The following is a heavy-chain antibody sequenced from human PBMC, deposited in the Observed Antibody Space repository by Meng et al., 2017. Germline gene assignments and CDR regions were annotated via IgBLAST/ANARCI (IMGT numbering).Heavy chain of an antibody. Sequence: ASVKVSCKASGYTFTSYGVSWVRQAPGQGLEWMGWISAYNGNTNYAQKFQGRVTMTRDTSISTAYMELSRLRSDDTAVYYCARADARWLQFQPPLDWGQGTLVTVSS. J-gene: IGHJ4*02. CDR1: GYTFTSYG. CDR2: ISAYNGNT. CDR3: ARADARWLQFQPPLD. D-gene: IGHD5-24*01. V-gene: IGHV1-18*01.